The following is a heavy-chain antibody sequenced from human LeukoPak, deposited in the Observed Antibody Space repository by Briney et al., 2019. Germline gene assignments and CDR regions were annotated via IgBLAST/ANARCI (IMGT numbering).Heavy chain of an antibody. Sequence: SQTLSLTCTVSGGSISSGDYYWTWIRQPPGKGLEWIGYIYSTGSTYYNPSLKSRLTISVDTSKNQFSLRLSSVTAADTAVYYCARLTDILTGYYSLFDYWGQGTLVTVSS. D-gene: IGHD3-9*01. CDR2: IYSTGST. CDR1: GGSISSGDYY. CDR3: ARLTDILTGYYSLFDY. V-gene: IGHV4-30-4*01. J-gene: IGHJ4*02.